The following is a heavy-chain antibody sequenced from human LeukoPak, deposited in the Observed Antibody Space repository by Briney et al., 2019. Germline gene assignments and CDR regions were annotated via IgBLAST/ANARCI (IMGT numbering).Heavy chain of an antibody. CDR3: ARRGWHNWNDVAFDI. J-gene: IGHJ3*02. V-gene: IGHV1-69*04. CDR1: GGTFNHFG. Sequence: GASVKVSCKASGGTFNHFGINWVRQAPGQGLEWMGRIIPILDLTKYAPKIQDRVTITADKSTSTAYMELSSLRSEDTAVYYCARRGWHNWNDVAFDIWGQGTMVTVSS. CDR2: IIPILDLT. D-gene: IGHD1-1*01.